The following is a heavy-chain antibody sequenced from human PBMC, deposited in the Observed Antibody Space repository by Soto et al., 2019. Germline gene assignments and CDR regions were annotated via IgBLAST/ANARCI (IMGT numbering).Heavy chain of an antibody. Sequence: GGSLRLSCAASGFTFSSYAMSWVCQAPGKGLEWVSAISGSGGSTYYADSVKGRFTISRDNSKNTLYLQMNSLRAEDTAVYYCAKVPRYDILTGYYNDYGMDVWGQGATVTVSS. D-gene: IGHD3-9*01. J-gene: IGHJ6*02. CDR2: ISGSGGST. CDR1: GFTFSSYA. V-gene: IGHV3-23*01. CDR3: AKVPRYDILTGYYNDYGMDV.